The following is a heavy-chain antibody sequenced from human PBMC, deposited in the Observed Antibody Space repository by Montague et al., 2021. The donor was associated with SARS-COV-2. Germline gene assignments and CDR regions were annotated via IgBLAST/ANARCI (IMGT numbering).Heavy chain of an antibody. CDR1: GFTFSIYT. CDR2: ISISSTNYI. CDR3: ARDMQQWLEGPFDP. D-gene: IGHD6-19*01. V-gene: IGHV3-21*01. J-gene: IGHJ5*02. Sequence: SLRLSFAASGFTFSIYTMTWVRQAPGKGLEWVSSISISSTNYIYYAESVKGRFAISRDNAKNSLFLQMNSLRTDDTAVYYCARDMQQWLEGPFDPWGQGTMVTVSS.